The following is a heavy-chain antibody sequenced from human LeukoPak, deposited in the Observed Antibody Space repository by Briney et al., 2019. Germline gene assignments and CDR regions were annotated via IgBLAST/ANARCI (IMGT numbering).Heavy chain of an antibody. J-gene: IGHJ2*01. CDR3: ARWVMVAATRYFDL. CDR1: GGSISSGSYY. Sequence: SETLSLTCTVSGGSISSGSYYWSWIRQPAGKGLEWIGRIYTSGSTNYNPSLKSRVTISVDTSKNQFSLKLSSVTAADTAVYYCARWVMVAATRYFDLWGRGTLVTVSS. CDR2: IYTSGST. V-gene: IGHV4-61*02. D-gene: IGHD2-15*01.